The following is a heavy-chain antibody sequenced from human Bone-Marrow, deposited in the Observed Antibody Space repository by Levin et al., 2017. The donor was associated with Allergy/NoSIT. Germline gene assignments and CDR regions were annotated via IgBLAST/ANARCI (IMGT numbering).Heavy chain of an antibody. CDR1: GGSFSSYY. CDR3: ASPGYCSSTTCSNWFES. Sequence: SETLSLTCAVYGGSFSSYYWSWIRQAPGKGLEWIGEVDYYGRAKYSPSLKSRVTISVDTSKNQFSLKLNAVTAANTAVYYCASPGYCSSTTCSNWFESWGQGTLVTVSS. CDR2: VDYYGRA. J-gene: IGHJ5*01. D-gene: IGHD2-2*01. V-gene: IGHV4-34*01.